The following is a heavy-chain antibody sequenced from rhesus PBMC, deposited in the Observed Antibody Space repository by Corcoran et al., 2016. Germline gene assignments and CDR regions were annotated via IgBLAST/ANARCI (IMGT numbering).Heavy chain of an antibody. D-gene: IGHD6-31*01. J-gene: IGHJ4*01. CDR1: GYSIRSVYAR. CDR3: ANLGIAAAGTDY. Sequence: QVQLQESGPGLVKPSETLSLTCAVSGYSIRSVYARRWIRRPPGKGLEWIGYISYSGSSYYTPSFKSRVTISIDTSKNQFSLKLSSVTAADTAVYYCANLGIAAAGTDYWGQGVLVTVSS. V-gene: IGHV4-122*02. CDR2: ISYSGSS.